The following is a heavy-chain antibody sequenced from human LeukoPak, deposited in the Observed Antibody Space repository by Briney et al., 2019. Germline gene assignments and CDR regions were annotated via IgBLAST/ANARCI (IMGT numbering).Heavy chain of an antibody. CDR2: INPNSGGT. Sequence: GASVKVSCKASGYTFTGYYMHWVRQAPGQGLEWMGWINPNSGGTNYAQKFQGRVTMTRDTSISTAYMELSRLRSDDTAVYYCARGGFRAARPARLGYWGQGTLVTVSS. CDR1: GYTFTGYY. CDR3: ARGGFRAARPARLGY. V-gene: IGHV1-2*02. D-gene: IGHD6-6*01. J-gene: IGHJ4*02.